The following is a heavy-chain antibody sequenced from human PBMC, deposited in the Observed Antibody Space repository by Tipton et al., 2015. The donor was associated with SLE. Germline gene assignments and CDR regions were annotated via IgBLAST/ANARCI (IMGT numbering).Heavy chain of an antibody. CDR2: LSTDGSVT. CDR3: ARAPTISVAGTTDPFGMDV. J-gene: IGHJ6*02. CDR1: GFTFHNYC. V-gene: IGHV3-74*01. D-gene: IGHD6-19*01. Sequence: GSLRLSCAASGFTFHNYCMHWVRQAPGKGLVWVSRLSTDGSVTTYADSVKGRLTISRDNAKNTLYLQMRSLRVEDTGIYYCARAPTISVAGTTDPFGMDVWGPGTRVTVSS.